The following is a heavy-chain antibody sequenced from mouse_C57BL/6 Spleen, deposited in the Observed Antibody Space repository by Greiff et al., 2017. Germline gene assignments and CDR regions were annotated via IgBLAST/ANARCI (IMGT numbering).Heavy chain of an antibody. CDR3: ARGSNYDPFAY. D-gene: IGHD2-5*01. CDR2: MHPNVGSI. V-gene: IGHV1-64*01. J-gene: IGHJ3*01. CDR1: GNTFSSSW. Sequence: QVQLQQPGAELVKPGASVKLSCKASGNTFSSSWLHWVKQRPGQGLEWIGMMHPNVGSINYNKKFKSKATLTVDKSSSTAYMQLSSLTSEDSAVYYCARGSNYDPFAYWGQGTLVTVSA.